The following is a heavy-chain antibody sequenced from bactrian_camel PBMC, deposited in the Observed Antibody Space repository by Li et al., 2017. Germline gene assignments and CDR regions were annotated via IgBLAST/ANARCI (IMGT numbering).Heavy chain of an antibody. D-gene: IGHD7*01. Sequence: QLVESGGGLVQPGGSLRLSCAASGFTFSSYYMNWVRQAPGKGLEWVSSLWAGGPSTYYTDSVKGRFTISRDNTKKTLYLQMNSLRPEDTAMYYCAARKVWASCTGLGPNGFAYWGQGTQVTVS. CDR3: AARKVWASCTGLGPNGFAY. CDR1: GFTFSSYY. J-gene: IGHJ6*01. V-gene: IGHV3S6*01. CDR2: LWAGGPST.